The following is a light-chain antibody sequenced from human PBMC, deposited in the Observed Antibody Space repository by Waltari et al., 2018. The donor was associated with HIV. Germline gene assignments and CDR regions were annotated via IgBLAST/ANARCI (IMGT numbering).Light chain of an antibody. CDR3: CSYAGNYPVL. CDR1: SGDVGGYTY. CDR2: DVT. Sequence: QSALTQPRSVSGSPGQSVPISCTGTSGDVGGYTYVSGYQQNPGKAPKFIIYDVTKRPSGVPDRFSGSKSGNTASLTISGLQAEDEADYYCCSYAGNYPVLFGGGTKLTVL. J-gene: IGLJ3*02. V-gene: IGLV2-11*01.